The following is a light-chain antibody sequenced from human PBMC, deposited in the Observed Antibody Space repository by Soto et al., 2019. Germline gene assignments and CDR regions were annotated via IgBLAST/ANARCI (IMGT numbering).Light chain of an antibody. CDR2: DTS. V-gene: IGKV3-20*01. CDR1: QSVSSTF. J-gene: IGKJ1*01. Sequence: EIVLTQSPGTLSLSPGERATLPCRASQSVSSTFLAWYQQKPGQAPRLLIYDTSSRATGIPDRFSGSGSGTDFTLTISRLEPEDFAVYYCQQSGSSRTFGQGTKVDIK. CDR3: QQSGSSRT.